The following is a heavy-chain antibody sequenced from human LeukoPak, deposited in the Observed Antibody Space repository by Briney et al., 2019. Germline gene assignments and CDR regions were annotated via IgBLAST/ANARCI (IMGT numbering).Heavy chain of an antibody. D-gene: IGHD1-26*01. CDR1: GFTFSNYW. CDR2: ISSDGSGA. J-gene: IGHJ4*02. V-gene: IGHV3-74*01. CDR3: ARGGGRVVGDY. Sequence: PGGSLRLSCAASGFTFSNYWMHWVRQAPGKGLVWVSRISSDGSGASYADSVKGRFTISRDTAKNTLYPQMNSLRAEDTAVYYCARGGGRVVGDYWGQGTLVTVSS.